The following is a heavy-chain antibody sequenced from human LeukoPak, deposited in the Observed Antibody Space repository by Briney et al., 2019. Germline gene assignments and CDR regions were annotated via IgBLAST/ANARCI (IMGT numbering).Heavy chain of an antibody. Sequence: PGGSLRLSCAASGFSFSKYGMHWVRQVPGKGLEWVALISYDGRRKYYADSMKGRFTISRDNFKNTLNLQMNSLRAEDTAVYYCAEEGTSMAFDGDYFDYWGQGTLVTVSS. CDR3: AEEGTSMAFDGDYFDY. CDR1: GFSFSKYG. V-gene: IGHV3-30*18. CDR2: ISYDGRRK. J-gene: IGHJ4*01. D-gene: IGHD1-1*01.